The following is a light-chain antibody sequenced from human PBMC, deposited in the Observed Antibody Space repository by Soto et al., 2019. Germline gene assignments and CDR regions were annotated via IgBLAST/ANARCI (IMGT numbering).Light chain of an antibody. CDR1: QSVGNN. CDR2: GAS. V-gene: IGKV3-15*01. Sequence: TVMTQSPATMSVSPGQRATLACRASQSVGNNLAWYQQRPGQSPRLLIYGASIRATGIPARFSGSGSGTEFNLTISSLQSEDFAVYYCQQHNNWRKWTFGQGTKVEIK. CDR3: QQHNNWRKWT. J-gene: IGKJ1*01.